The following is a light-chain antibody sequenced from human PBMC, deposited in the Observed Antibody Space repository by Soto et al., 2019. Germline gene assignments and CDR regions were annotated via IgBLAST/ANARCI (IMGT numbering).Light chain of an antibody. Sequence: EIVLTQSPDTLSLSPGERATLSCRASQSVSNSLAWYQQKPGQAPRLLIYDASNRATGIPARFSGSGSGTDFTLTINSLEPEDFAVYFCQQRYNWPPWTFGQGTTVEIK. CDR3: QQRYNWPPWT. V-gene: IGKV3-11*01. J-gene: IGKJ1*01. CDR2: DAS. CDR1: QSVSNS.